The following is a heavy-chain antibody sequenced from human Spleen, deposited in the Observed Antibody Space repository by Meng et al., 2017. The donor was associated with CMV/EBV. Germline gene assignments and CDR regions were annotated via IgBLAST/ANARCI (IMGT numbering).Heavy chain of an antibody. D-gene: IGHD4-11*01. CDR2: ISSSGSTI. Sequence: GESLKISCAASGFTFSDYYMSWIRQAPGKGLEWVSYISSSGSTIYYADSVKGRFTISRDNSKNTLYLQMNNLRAEDTAFYFCARDPTTTGDGPFDLWGQGTLVTVSS. J-gene: IGHJ3*01. V-gene: IGHV3-11*04. CDR3: ARDPTTTGDGPFDL. CDR1: GFTFSDYY.